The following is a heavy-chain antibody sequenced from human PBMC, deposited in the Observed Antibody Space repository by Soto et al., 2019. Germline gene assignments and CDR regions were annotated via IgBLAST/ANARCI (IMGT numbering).Heavy chain of an antibody. CDR3: AREYREIGILSDYWFFDL. V-gene: IGHV4-39*02. CDR2: IYYTGTT. J-gene: IGHJ2*01. D-gene: IGHD1-20*01. Sequence: PSETLSLTCSVSGGYISSTSYYWGWIRHSPGTALEWIASIYYTGTTYYNPSLKGRVAISVDTSKTQVSLKVNSVTAADTAVYYCAREYREIGILSDYWFFDLWGRGTLVTVSS. CDR1: GGYISSTSYY.